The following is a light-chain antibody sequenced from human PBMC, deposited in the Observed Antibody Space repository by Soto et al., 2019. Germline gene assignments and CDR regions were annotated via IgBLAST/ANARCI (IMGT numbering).Light chain of an antibody. CDR3: QQYYDPAPCT. J-gene: IGKJ2*02. CDR1: QRVLHSSNNKNY. Sequence: DIVMTQSPDSLAVSLGERATINCKSSQRVLHSSNNKNYLAWYQQKPGQPPKLLIYWASTRESGVPDRFSGSGSGTDFTLTISSLQAEDVAVYYCQQYYDPAPCTFGQGTKLEIK. V-gene: IGKV4-1*01. CDR2: WAS.